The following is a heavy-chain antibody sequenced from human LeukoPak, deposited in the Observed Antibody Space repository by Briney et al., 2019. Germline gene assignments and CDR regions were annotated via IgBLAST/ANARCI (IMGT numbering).Heavy chain of an antibody. CDR2: INAYNGNT. CDR3: ARDVSRVRYFDWLSSRYGMDV. CDR1: GYTFTSYG. V-gene: IGHV1-18*04. D-gene: IGHD3-9*01. Sequence: ASVKVSCKASGYTFTSYGISWVRQAPGQGLEWMGWINAYNGNTNYAQKLQGRVTMTTDTSTSTAYMELRSLRSDDTAVYYCARDVSRVRYFDWLSSRYGMDVWGKGTTVTVSS. J-gene: IGHJ6*04.